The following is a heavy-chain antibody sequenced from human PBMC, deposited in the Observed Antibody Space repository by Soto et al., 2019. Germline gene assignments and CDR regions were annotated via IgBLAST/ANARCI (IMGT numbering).Heavy chain of an antibody. J-gene: IGHJ4*02. CDR1: GFTFSSYA. Sequence: GGSLRLSCAASGFTFSSYAMSWVRQAPGKGLEWVSAISGSGGSTYYADSVKGRFTISRDNSKNTLYLQMNSLRAEDTAVYYCAKGKGDYGLISYYFDYWGQGTLVTVSS. D-gene: IGHD4-17*01. CDR3: AKGKGDYGLISYYFDY. CDR2: ISGSGGST. V-gene: IGHV3-23*01.